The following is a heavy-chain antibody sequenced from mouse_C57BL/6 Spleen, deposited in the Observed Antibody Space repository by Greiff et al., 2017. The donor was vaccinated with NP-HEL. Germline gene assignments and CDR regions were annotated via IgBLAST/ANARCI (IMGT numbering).Heavy chain of an antibody. J-gene: IGHJ1*03. D-gene: IGHD1-1*01. CDR2: ISSGSSTI. CDR1: GFTFSDYG. V-gene: IGHV5-17*01. CDR3: ATPITTVKNFDV. Sequence: EVNVVESGGGLVKPGGSLKLSCAASGFTFSDYGMHWVRQAPEKGLEWVAYISSGSSTIYYADTVKGRFTISRDNAKNTLFLQMTSLRSEDTAMYYCATPITTVKNFDVWGTGTTVTVSS.